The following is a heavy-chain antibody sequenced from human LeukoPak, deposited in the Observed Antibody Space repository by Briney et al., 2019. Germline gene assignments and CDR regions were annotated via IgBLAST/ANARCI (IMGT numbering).Heavy chain of an antibody. CDR1: GFTFSSYA. V-gene: IGHV3-30-3*01. CDR3: ARITPYSSSWYRGVDY. CDR2: ISYDGSNK. J-gene: IGHJ4*02. D-gene: IGHD6-13*01. Sequence: GRSLRLSCAASGFTFSSYAMHWVRQAPGKGLEWVAVISYDGSNKYYADSVKGRFTISRDNSKNTLYLQMNSLRAEDTAVYYCARITPYSSSWYRGVDYWGQGTLVTVSS.